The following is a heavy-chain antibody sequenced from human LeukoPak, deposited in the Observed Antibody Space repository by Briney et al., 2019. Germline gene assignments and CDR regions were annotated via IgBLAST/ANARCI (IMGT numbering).Heavy chain of an antibody. J-gene: IGHJ4*02. CDR3: ARLLVFYFDY. CDR2: IYYSGST. D-gene: IGHD6-6*01. CDR1: GGSISSSSYY. Sequence: SETLSLTCTVSGGSISSSSYYWGWIRQPPGRGLEWIGSIYYSGSTYYNPSLKSRVTISADTSKNQFSLKLSSVTAADTAVYYCARLLVFYFDYWGQGTLVTVSS. V-gene: IGHV4-39*01.